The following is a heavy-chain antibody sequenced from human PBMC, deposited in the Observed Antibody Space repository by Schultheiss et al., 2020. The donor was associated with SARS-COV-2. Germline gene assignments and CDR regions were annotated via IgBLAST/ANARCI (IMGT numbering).Heavy chain of an antibody. Sequence: SETLSLTCNVSGGSLNVFYWGWIRQPPGQGLEWIGYAHYSGSTNYNSSLRSRVVISVDTSKNQFSLKLTSVTAADTAVYYCAGSGYRFGARWWGQGTLVTVSS. J-gene: IGHJ4*02. D-gene: IGHD5-18*01. CDR2: AHYSGST. V-gene: IGHV4-59*03. CDR1: GGSLNVFY. CDR3: AGSGYRFGARW.